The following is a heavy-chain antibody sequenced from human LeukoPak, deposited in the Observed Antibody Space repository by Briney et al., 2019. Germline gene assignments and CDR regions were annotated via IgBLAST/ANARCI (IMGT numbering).Heavy chain of an antibody. J-gene: IGHJ5*02. CDR1: GGSISNSYY. V-gene: IGHV4-39*07. D-gene: IGHD5-18*01. CDR2: IYYRGST. Sequence: PSETLSLTCTVSGGSISNSYYWGWIRQPPGKGLEWIGSIYYRGSTYYNPSLKSRVTISVDTSKNQFSLKLSSVTAADTAVYYCAREGDNYGNWFDPWGQGTLVTVSS. CDR3: AREGDNYGNWFDP.